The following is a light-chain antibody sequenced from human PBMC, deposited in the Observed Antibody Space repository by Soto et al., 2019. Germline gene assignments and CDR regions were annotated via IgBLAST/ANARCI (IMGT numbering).Light chain of an antibody. CDR2: DDN. J-gene: IGLJ2*01. CDR1: SGRIASNY. Sequence: NFMLTQPHSVSESPGKTVTLSCTRSSGRIASNYVQWYQQRPGSAPTTVIYDDNQRPSGVPGWVSGSIDSSSNSASLTISGLKTEDEADYSCQSYDSSNVVFGGGTTVTVL. CDR3: QSYDSSNVV. V-gene: IGLV6-57*03.